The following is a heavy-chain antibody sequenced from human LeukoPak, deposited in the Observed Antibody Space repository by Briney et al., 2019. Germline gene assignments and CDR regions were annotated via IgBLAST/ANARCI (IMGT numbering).Heavy chain of an antibody. V-gene: IGHV3-7*01. CDR1: GFTFSTYW. D-gene: IGHD6-13*01. J-gene: IGHJ4*02. CDR2: IKQDGSEK. CDR3: ARYSSSHYYFDN. Sequence: GGSLRLSCAASGFTFSTYWMSWVRQAPGKGLEWVANIKQDGSEKYYVDSVKGRFTVSRDTAENSLYLEMNSLRAEDTAVYLCARYSSSHYYFDNWGQGTLVTVSS.